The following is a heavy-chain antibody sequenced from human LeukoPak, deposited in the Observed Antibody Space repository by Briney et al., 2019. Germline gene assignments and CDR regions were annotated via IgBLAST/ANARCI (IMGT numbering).Heavy chain of an antibody. V-gene: IGHV3-33*08. D-gene: IGHD4-23*01. CDR2: IWYDGSNK. CDR1: GFTVSSNY. J-gene: IGHJ4*02. Sequence: GGSLRLSCAASGFTVSSNYMSWVRQAPGKGLEWVALIWYDGSNKYYADSVKGRLTISRDNSKNTLYLQMNSLRAEDTAVYYCAREGPRGNSQFDYWGQGTLVTVSS. CDR3: AREGPRGNSQFDY.